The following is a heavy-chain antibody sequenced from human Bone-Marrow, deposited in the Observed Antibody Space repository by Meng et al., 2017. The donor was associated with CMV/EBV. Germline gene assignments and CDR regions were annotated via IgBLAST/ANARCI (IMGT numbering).Heavy chain of an antibody. CDR1: GFTFDDYA. D-gene: IGHD2-2*01. CDR2: ISWNSGSI. CDR3: AKDMSRVVVPAAIDD. J-gene: IGHJ4*02. Sequence: LSLTCAASGFTFDDYAMHWVRQAPGKGLEWVSGISWNSGSIGYADSVKGRFTISRDNAKNSLYLQMNSLRAEDMALYYCAKDMSRVVVPAAIDDWGQGNLVTVSS. V-gene: IGHV3-9*03.